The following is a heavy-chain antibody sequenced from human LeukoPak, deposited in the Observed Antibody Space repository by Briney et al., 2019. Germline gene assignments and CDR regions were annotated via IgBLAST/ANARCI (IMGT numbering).Heavy chain of an antibody. Sequence: SVKVSCKASGGTFSSYAISWVRQAPGQGLEWMGGIIPIFGTANYAQKFQGRVTITTDESTSAAYMELRSLRSDDTAVYYCARDQDIVVVVAARSPNNWFDPWGQGTLVTVSS. J-gene: IGHJ5*02. V-gene: IGHV1-69*05. CDR2: IIPIFGTA. CDR3: ARDQDIVVVVAARSPNNWFDP. CDR1: GGTFSSYA. D-gene: IGHD2-15*01.